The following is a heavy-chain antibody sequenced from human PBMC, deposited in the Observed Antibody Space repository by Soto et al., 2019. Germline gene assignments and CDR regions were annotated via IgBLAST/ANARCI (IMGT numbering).Heavy chain of an antibody. V-gene: IGHV4-59*01. CDR2: IYYSGST. CDR1: GGSISSYY. CDR3: ARGEDAFFYYGLDV. Sequence: SETLSLTCTVSGGSISSYYWSWIRQPPGKGLEWIGYIYYSGSTNYNPSLKSRVTISVDTSKNQFSLKLTSVTAADTAVYYCARGEDAFFYYGLDVWGQGITVTVSS. J-gene: IGHJ6*02.